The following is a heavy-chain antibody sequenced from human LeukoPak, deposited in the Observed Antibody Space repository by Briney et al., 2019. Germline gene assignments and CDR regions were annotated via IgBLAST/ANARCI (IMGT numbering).Heavy chain of an antibody. D-gene: IGHD2-2*01. J-gene: IGHJ4*02. V-gene: IGHV1-18*01. CDR3: ARLYCSSTRCYLLLDY. Sequence: ASVKVSCKTSGYSFTNYGITWVRQAPGQGLEWMGWISPYNGKTSYAQKLQGRFTMTTDTSTSTAYMELRSLRSDDTAVYYCARLYCSSTRCYLLLDYWGQGTLVTVSS. CDR1: GYSFTNYG. CDR2: ISPYNGKT.